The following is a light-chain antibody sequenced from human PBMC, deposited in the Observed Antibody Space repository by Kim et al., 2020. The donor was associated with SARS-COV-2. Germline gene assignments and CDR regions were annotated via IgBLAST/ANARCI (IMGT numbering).Light chain of an antibody. CDR1: NIGSKN. V-gene: IGLV3-9*01. J-gene: IGLJ1*01. CDR3: QVWDSSTYV. Sequence: SVALGQPARITCGGNNIGSKNVHWYRQKPGQAPVLVIYRDSNRPSGIPERFSGSNSGNTATLTISRAQAGDEADYYCQVWDSSTYVFGTGTKVTVL. CDR2: RDS.